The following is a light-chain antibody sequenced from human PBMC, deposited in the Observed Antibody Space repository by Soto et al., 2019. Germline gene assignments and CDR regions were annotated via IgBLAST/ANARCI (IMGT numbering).Light chain of an antibody. Sequence: DIQMTQSPSTLSASVGDRVTITCRASQSISSWLAWYQQKPGKAPKLLIYKASSLESGVPSRFSGSGSGTEFTLTISSLQPDDFATYYCQLYNSYPWTFGQWTKVEIK. CDR2: KAS. V-gene: IGKV1-5*03. CDR1: QSISSW. CDR3: QLYNSYPWT. J-gene: IGKJ1*01.